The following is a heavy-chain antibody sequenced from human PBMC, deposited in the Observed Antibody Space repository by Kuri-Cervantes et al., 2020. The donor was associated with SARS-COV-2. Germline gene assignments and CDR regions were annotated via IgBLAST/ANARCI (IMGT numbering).Heavy chain of an antibody. D-gene: IGHD6-13*01. V-gene: IGHV3-74*01. CDR1: GFTFSSYW. CDR2: INSYGSST. CDR3: ARGAAAADYFFYGMDV. Sequence: GGSLRLSCAASGFTFSSYWMHWVRQAPGKGLVWVSRINSYGSSTSYADSVKGRFTISRDNAKNTLYLQMDSLRAEDTAVYYCARGAAAADYFFYGMDVWGRGTTVTVSS. J-gene: IGHJ6*02.